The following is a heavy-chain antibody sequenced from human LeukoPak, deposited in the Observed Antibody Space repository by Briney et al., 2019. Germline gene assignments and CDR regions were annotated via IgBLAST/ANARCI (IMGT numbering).Heavy chain of an antibody. CDR1: GFTFSSYG. V-gene: IGHV3-21*06. CDR3: ARGPIPDY. CDR2: ISSSSSHI. J-gene: IGHJ4*02. Sequence: GGSLRLSCAASGFTFSSYGMNWVRQAPGKGLEWVSSISSSSSHIYYADSVKGRFTISRDNAKNSLYLQMNSLRAEDTAVYYCARGPIPDYWGQGTLVTVSS. D-gene: IGHD2-2*02.